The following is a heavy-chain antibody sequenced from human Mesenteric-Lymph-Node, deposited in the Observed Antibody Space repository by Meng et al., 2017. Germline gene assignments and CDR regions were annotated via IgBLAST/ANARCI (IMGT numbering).Heavy chain of an antibody. CDR2: IYHSGST. V-gene: IGHV4-4*02. J-gene: IGHJ4*02. CDR3: ARVGQWLPIDY. Sequence: QVQLQESGPGLVKPSGTLSLTCAVSGGSLSSRNWWSWVRQPPGKGLEWIGEIYHSGSTNYNPSLKSRVTISVDTSKNQFSLKLNSVTAADTAVYYCARVGQWLPIDYWGQGTLVTVSS. D-gene: IGHD6-19*01. CDR1: GGSLSSRNW.